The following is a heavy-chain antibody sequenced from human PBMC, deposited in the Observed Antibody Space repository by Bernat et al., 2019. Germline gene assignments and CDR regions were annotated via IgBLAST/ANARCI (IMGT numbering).Heavy chain of an antibody. D-gene: IGHD3-22*01. V-gene: IGHV3-49*03. Sequence: EVQLVESGGGLVQPGRSLRLSCTASGFTFGDYAMSWFRQAPGKGLEWVGFIRSKAYGGTTEYAASVKGRFTISRDDSKSIAYLQMNSLKTEDTAVYYCTRDPYYDISAAGTWYFDLWGRGTLVTVSA. CDR1: GFTFGDYA. CDR2: IRSKAYGGTT. CDR3: TRDPYYDISAAGTWYFDL. J-gene: IGHJ2*01.